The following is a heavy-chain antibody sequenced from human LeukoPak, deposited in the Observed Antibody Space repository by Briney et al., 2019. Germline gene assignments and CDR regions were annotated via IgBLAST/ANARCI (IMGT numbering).Heavy chain of an antibody. CDR2: IIPIFGIA. CDR1: GGTFSSYA. V-gene: IGHV1-69*13. J-gene: IGHJ4*02. Sequence: ASVKVSCKASGGTFSSYAISWVRQAPGQGLEWMGGIIPIFGIANYAQKFQGRVTITADESTSTAYMELSSLRSEDTAVYYCARDYYDILTGYFRGHFDYWGQGTLVTVSS. CDR3: ARDYYDILTGYFRGHFDY. D-gene: IGHD3-9*01.